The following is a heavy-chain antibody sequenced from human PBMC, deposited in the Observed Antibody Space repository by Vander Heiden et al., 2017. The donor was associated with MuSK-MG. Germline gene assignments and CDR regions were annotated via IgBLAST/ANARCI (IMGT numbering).Heavy chain of an antibody. CDR3: ARGSARNRDGDPGFFDY. J-gene: IGHJ4*02. V-gene: IGHV1-69*12. CDR2: SNPIFGVP. Sequence: QVQLMQSGAEVKKPGSSVKVSCEASGGTFSGYAVNWVRQAPGKGLDWLGGSNPIFGVPHYAQKFQGRLTISADESTNTAYMELSSLKSDDAAVYYCARGSARNRDGDPGFFDYWGQGTLVTVSA. D-gene: IGHD3-3*01. CDR1: GGTFSGYA.